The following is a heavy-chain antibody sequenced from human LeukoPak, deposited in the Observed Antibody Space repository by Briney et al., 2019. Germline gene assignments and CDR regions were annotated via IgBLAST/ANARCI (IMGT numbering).Heavy chain of an antibody. CDR2: IYYNGNT. J-gene: IGHJ4*02. V-gene: IGHV4-59*01. Sequence: SETLSLTCTVSGGSINNNYWSWFRRSPGKGLGWIGYIYYNGNTNYNTSLESRVTISVDTSKNQIHLRLSSVTAADTAVYYCARGGWSQDYWGQGTLVTVSS. D-gene: IGHD6-19*01. CDR3: ARGGWSQDY. CDR1: GGSINNNY.